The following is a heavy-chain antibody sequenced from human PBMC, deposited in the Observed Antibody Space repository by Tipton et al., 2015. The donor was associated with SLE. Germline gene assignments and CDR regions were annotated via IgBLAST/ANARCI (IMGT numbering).Heavy chain of an antibody. Sequence: QLVQSGPEVEKPGESLKISCQGSGYSFTSYWIGWVRQMPGKGLEWMGIIYPGDSDTRYSRSFQGQVTISADKSISTAYLQWSSLKASDTTLYYCTISKSGMDVWGKGTTVTVSS. CDR1: GYSFTSYW. CDR3: TISKSGMDV. J-gene: IGHJ6*03. D-gene: IGHD3-10*01. CDR2: IYPGDSDT. V-gene: IGHV5-51*03.